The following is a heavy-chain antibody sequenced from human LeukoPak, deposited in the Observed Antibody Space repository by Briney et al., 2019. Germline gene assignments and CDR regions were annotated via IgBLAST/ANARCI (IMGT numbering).Heavy chain of an antibody. CDR3: ARDPQLIRFVEWLPNLLTFDY. CDR2: INPSGGST. J-gene: IGHJ4*02. CDR1: GYTFTSYY. V-gene: IGHV1-46*01. D-gene: IGHD3-3*01. Sequence: ASVKVSCKASGYTFTSYYMHWVRQAPGQGLEWMGIINPSGGSTSYAQKFQGRVTMTRDTSTSTVYMELSSLRSEDTAVYYCARDPQLIRFVEWLPNLLTFDYWGQGTLVTVSS.